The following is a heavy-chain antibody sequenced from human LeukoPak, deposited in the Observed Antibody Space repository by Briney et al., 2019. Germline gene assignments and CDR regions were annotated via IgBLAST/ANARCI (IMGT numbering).Heavy chain of an antibody. CDR2: IRRGGSVQ. Sequence: GGSLRLSCVGSGFTFSTYWMTWVRQGPGGGLEWVANIRRGGSVQYSLDSVKGRFTISRDNAKNSLYLQMNSLRPDDTAVYYCTRDRNYYDSGTYYDAFDVWGQGTMVTVSS. J-gene: IGHJ3*01. CDR1: GFTFSTYW. D-gene: IGHD3-10*01. CDR3: TRDRNYYDSGTYYDAFDV. V-gene: IGHV3-7*01.